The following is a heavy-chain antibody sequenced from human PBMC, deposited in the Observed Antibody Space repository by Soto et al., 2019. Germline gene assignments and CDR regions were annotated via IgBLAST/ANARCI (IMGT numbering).Heavy chain of an antibody. CDR2: ISYDGSNK. J-gene: IGHJ6*02. CDR1: GFTFSSYG. Sequence: GGSLRLSCAASGFTFSSYGMHWVRQAPGKGLEWVAVISYDGSNKYYADSVKGRFTISRDNSKNTLYLQMNSLRAEETAVYYCAKEPLWSYGMDVWGQGTTVTVSS. CDR3: AKEPLWSYGMDV. V-gene: IGHV3-30*18. D-gene: IGHD2-8*02.